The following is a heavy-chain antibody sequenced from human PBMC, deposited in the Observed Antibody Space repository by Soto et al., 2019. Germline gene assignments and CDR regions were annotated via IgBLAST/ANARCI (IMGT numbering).Heavy chain of an antibody. CDR1: GGTFSSYA. D-gene: IGHD6-6*01. J-gene: IGHJ4*02. CDR3: ARGARGSSARFDY. Sequence: WASVKVSCKASGGTFSSYAISWVRQAPGQGLEWMGGIIPIFGTANYAQKFQGRVTITADESTSTAYMELSSLRSEDTAVYYCARGARGSSARFDYWGQGTLVTVSS. CDR2: IIPIFGTA. V-gene: IGHV1-69*13.